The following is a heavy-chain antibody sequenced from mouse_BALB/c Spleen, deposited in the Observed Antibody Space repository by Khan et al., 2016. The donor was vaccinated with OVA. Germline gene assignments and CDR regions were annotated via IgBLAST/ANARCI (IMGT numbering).Heavy chain of an antibody. Sequence: VQLQQSGAELVKPGASVKLSCTASGFNIKDTHMHWVKQRPEQGLEWIGRIDPANDNSKYDPRFQGKATITADTSSNTAYLHLSSLTSEDTAVYYCAPAGTGDYFDYWGKGTTLTVSS. V-gene: IGHV14-3*02. D-gene: IGHD4-1*01. CDR2: IDPANDNS. CDR1: GFNIKDTH. CDR3: APAGTGDYFDY. J-gene: IGHJ2*01.